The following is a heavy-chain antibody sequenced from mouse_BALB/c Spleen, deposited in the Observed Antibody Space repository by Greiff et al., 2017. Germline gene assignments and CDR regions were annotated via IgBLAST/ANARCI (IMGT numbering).Heavy chain of an antibody. V-gene: IGHV1-54*01. Sequence: QVQLQQSGAELVRPGTSVKVSCKASGYAFTNYLIEWVKQRPGQGLEWIGVINPGSGGTNYNEKFKGKATLTADKSSSTAYMQLSSLTSDDSAVYFCARSRHYYGYAPLAYWGQGTLVTVSA. D-gene: IGHD1-2*01. CDR3: ARSRHYYGYAPLAY. J-gene: IGHJ3*01. CDR1: GYAFTNYL. CDR2: INPGSGGT.